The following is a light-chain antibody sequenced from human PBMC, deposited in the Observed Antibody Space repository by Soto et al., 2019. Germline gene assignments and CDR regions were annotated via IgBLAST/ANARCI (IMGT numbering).Light chain of an antibody. CDR3: QQYNNWPTWT. CDR1: QSVSSN. J-gene: IGKJ1*01. V-gene: IGKV3-15*01. Sequence: EIVTTQSPATLSVSPVERATLSCRASQSVSSNLAWYQQKPGQAPRLLIYGASTRATGIPARFSGSGSGTEFTLTISSLQSEDFAVYYCQQYNNWPTWTFGQGTKVDIK. CDR2: GAS.